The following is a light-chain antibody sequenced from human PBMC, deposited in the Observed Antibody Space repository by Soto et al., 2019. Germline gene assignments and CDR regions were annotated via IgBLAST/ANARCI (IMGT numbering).Light chain of an antibody. CDR3: SSYTRSSRV. CDR2: EVS. CDR1: SSDVGGYNY. V-gene: IGLV2-14*01. J-gene: IGLJ3*02. Sequence: QSVLTQPASVSGSPGQSITISCTGTSSDVGGYNYVSWYQQHPGKAPKLMIYEVSNRPSGVSNRFSGSKSGNTASLTISGLQAEDEADYYCSSYTRSSRVFGGGTQLTVL.